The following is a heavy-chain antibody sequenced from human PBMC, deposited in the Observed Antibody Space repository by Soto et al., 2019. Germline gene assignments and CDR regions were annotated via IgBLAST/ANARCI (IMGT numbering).Heavy chain of an antibody. CDR3: ARARPEDYTPLIYYYGMDV. CDR2: INPNSGGT. V-gene: IGHV1-2*02. J-gene: IGHJ6*02. Sequence: GASVKVSCKASGYTFTVYYMHCVGQARLQGREWMGWINPNSGGTNYAQKFQGRVTMTRDTSISTAYMELSRLRSGDTAVYYCARARPEDYTPLIYYYGMDVWGQGTTVTVSS. CDR1: GYTFTVYY. D-gene: IGHD4-4*01.